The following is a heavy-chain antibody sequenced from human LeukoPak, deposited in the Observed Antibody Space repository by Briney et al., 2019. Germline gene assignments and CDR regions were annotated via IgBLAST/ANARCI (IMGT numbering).Heavy chain of an antibody. J-gene: IGHJ4*02. D-gene: IGHD6-13*01. V-gene: IGHV3-23*01. CDR3: AKEDSSSWDY. Sequence: GGSLRLSCVASGFTFTKCAMSWIRQAPGKGLEWVAIITATGDTAYYADSVKGRSTISRDNSKNTLYLQMNSLRAEDTAVYYCAKEDSSSWDYWGQGTLVTVSS. CDR2: ITATGDTA. CDR1: GFTFTKCA.